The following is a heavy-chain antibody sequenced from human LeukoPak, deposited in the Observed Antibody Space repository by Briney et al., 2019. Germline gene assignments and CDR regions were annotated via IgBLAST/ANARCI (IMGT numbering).Heavy chain of an antibody. V-gene: IGHV1-69*04. CDR3: AGPLKSIAARYFDI. CDR1: GGTFSSYA. CDR2: IIPILGII. D-gene: IGHD6-6*01. J-gene: IGHJ2*01. Sequence: SVKVSCKASGGTFSSYAISWVRQAPGQGLEWMGRIIPILGIINYAQKFQGRVTITADKSTSTAYMELSSLRSEDTAVYYCAGPLKSIAARYFDIWGRGTLVTVSS.